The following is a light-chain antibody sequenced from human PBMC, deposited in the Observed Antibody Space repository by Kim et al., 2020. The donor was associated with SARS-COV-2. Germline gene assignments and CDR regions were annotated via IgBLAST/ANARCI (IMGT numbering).Light chain of an antibody. CDR1: QSVLYSSNNKNY. Sequence: IVMTQSPDSLAVSLGERATINCESSQSVLYSSNNKNYLAWYQQKPGQPPKLLIYWASTRESGVPDRFSGSGSGTDFTLTISSLQAEDVAVYYCQQYYSTPLTFGGGTKVDIK. CDR3: QQYYSTPLT. J-gene: IGKJ4*01. V-gene: IGKV4-1*01. CDR2: WAS.